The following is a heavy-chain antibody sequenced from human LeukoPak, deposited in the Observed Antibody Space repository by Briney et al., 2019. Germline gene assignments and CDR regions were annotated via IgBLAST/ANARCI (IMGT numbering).Heavy chain of an antibody. D-gene: IGHD2-15*01. CDR2: INHSGST. J-gene: IGHJ4*02. Sequence: PSETLSLTCAVYGGSFSGYYWSWIRQPPGKGLEWIGEINHSGSTNYNPSLRSRVTISVDTSKNQFSLKLSSVTAADTAVYYCARGGGYCGGGSCYINYWGQGTLVTVSS. V-gene: IGHV4-34*01. CDR3: ARGGGYCGGGSCYINY. CDR1: GGSFSGYY.